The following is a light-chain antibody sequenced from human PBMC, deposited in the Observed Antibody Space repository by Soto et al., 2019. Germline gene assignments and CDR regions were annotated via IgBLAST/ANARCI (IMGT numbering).Light chain of an antibody. J-gene: IGKJ5*01. CDR1: QGISSY. V-gene: IGKV1-39*01. Sequence: DIQLNQSRSWLSAYVGDRVTITCRASQGISSYLAWYQQKPGKAPKLLIYAASSLQSGVPSRFSGSGSGTGFTLTITSLQPEDSATYHCQQSYITPLTFGQGTRLEIK. CDR2: AAS. CDR3: QQSYITPLT.